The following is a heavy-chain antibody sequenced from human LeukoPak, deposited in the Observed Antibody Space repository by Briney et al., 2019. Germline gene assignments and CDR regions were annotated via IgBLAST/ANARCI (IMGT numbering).Heavy chain of an antibody. CDR3: ARETALVTNYYSYYGMDV. CDR2: INPSGGST. J-gene: IGHJ6*02. CDR1: GYTFTSYY. D-gene: IGHD5-18*01. V-gene: IGHV1-46*01. Sequence: GASVKVSCKASGYTFTSYYMHWVRQAPGQGLEWMGIINPSGGSTSYAQKFQGRVTMTRDTSTSTVYMELSSLRSEDTAVYYCARETALVTNYYSYYGMDVWGQGTTVTVSS.